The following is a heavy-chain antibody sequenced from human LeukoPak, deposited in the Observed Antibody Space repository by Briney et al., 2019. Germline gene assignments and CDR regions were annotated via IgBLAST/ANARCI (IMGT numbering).Heavy chain of an antibody. D-gene: IGHD6-13*01. CDR2: ISSSGSTI. J-gene: IGHJ4*02. V-gene: IGHV3-48*03. Sequence: PGGSLRLSCAASGFTFSSYEMNWVRQAPGKGPEWVSYISSSGSTIYYADSVKGRFTISRDNAKNSLYLQMNSLRAEDTAVYYCAREEQQLADYWGQGTLVTVSS. CDR3: AREEQQLADY. CDR1: GFTFSSYE.